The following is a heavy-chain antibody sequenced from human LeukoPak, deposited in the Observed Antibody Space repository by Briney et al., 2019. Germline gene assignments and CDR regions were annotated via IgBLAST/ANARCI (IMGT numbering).Heavy chain of an antibody. CDR1: GFTFSSYA. J-gene: IGHJ4*02. CDR3: AKRSQYSSSWASFDY. D-gene: IGHD6-13*01. Sequence: GGSLRLSCAASGFTFSSYAMSWVRQAPGKGLEWVSAISGSGGSTYYADSVKGRFTISRDNSKNTLYLQMNSLRAEDAAVYYCAKRSQYSSSWASFDYWGQGTLVTVSS. CDR2: ISGSGGST. V-gene: IGHV3-23*01.